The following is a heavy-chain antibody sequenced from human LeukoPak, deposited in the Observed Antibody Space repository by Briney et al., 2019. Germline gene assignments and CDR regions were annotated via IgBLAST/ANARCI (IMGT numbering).Heavy chain of an antibody. J-gene: IGHJ6*03. D-gene: IGHD1-20*01. Sequence: GGSLRLSCAASGFTFSNAWMSRVRQAPGKGLEWVGRIKSKTDGGTTDYAAPVKGRFTISRDDSKNTLYLQMNSLKTEDTAVYYCTTVGYNYDYYYYYYMDVWGKGTTVTVSS. CDR1: GFTFSNAW. CDR3: TTVGYNYDYYYYYYMDV. V-gene: IGHV3-15*01. CDR2: IKSKTDGGTT.